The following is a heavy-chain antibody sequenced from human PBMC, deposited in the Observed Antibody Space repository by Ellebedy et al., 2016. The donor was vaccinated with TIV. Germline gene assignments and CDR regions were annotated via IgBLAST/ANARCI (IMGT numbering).Heavy chain of an antibody. CDR3: ARGRISMVRGDNHYFDY. CDR1: GGSFSGYY. V-gene: IGHV4-34*01. D-gene: IGHD3-10*01. J-gene: IGHJ4*02. CDR2: INPSGRT. Sequence: MPSETLSLTCAVYGGSFSGYYWSWIRQSPGKGLEWIGEINPSGRTNYNPALKSRVTISVDPSNNQFYLKRNSVTAADTAVFYCARGRISMVRGDNHYFDYWGQGTLVTVYS.